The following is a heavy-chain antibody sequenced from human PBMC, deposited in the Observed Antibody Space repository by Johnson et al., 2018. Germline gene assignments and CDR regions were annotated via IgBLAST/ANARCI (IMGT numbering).Heavy chain of an antibody. Sequence: QVQLVESGPGLVKPSETLSLTCTVSGGSISSYWWSWIRQPPGKGLEYIGYVYHSGSPIYKPSLESRVTISIDTSKNQFSLKLRSVTAADTAMYYCSRGGEYFQDWGQGTLVTVSS. D-gene: IGHD6-25*01. J-gene: IGHJ1*01. CDR1: GGSISSYW. CDR2: VYHSGSP. CDR3: SRGGEYFQD. V-gene: IGHV4-59*01.